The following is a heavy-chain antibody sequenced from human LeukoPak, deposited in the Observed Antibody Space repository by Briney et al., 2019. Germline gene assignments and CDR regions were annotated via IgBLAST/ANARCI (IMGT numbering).Heavy chain of an antibody. J-gene: IGHJ5*02. CDR1: GYTFTSYD. CDR3: SSCLGTYCSSTGFDP. D-gene: IGHD2-2*01. Sequence: GASVKVSCKASGYTFTSYDINWVRQATGQGLEWMGWMNPNSGNTGYAQKFQGRVTMTRNTSISTAYMELSSLRSEDTAVYYCSSCLGTYCSSTGFDPWGQGTLVTVSS. CDR2: MNPNSGNT. V-gene: IGHV1-8*01.